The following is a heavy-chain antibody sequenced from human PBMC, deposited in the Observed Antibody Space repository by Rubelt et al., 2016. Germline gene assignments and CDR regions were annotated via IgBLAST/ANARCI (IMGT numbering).Heavy chain of an antibody. D-gene: IGHD5-24*01. J-gene: IGHJ4*02. CDR3: ARQDGYSPFDY. CDR2: IYTSGST. Sequence: IRQPAGKGLEWIGRIYTSGSTNYNPSLKSRVTMSVDTSKNQFSLKLSSVTAADTAVYYCARQDGYSPFDYWGQGTLVTVSS. V-gene: IGHV4-4*07.